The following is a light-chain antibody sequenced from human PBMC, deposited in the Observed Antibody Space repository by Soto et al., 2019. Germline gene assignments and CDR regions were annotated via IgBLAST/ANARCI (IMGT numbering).Light chain of an antibody. V-gene: IGKV1-27*01. CDR1: QGIYHY. CDR3: QQGSSAPFP. Sequence: TQMTQSPSSLSASVGDRVPITCRASQGIYHYLACYQQKPGKVPKILIYAASSLVSWVTSLFSDSGAGTDFALTSISLQPEDVATYSCQQGSSAPFPFGPGTKVDI. J-gene: IGKJ3*01. CDR2: AAS.